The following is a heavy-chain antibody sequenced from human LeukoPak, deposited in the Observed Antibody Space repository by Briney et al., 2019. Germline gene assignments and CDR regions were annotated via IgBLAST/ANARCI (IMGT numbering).Heavy chain of an antibody. Sequence: GGSLRLSCAASGFTFSSYGMHWVRQAPGKGLEWVAFIRYDGSNKYSADSVKGRFTISRDNAKNSLYLQMNSLRAEDTAVYYCARDFRGSGSYHIDYWGQGTLVTVSS. CDR2: IRYDGSNK. CDR1: GFTFSSYG. CDR3: ARDFRGSGSYHIDY. D-gene: IGHD3-10*01. V-gene: IGHV3-30*02. J-gene: IGHJ4*02.